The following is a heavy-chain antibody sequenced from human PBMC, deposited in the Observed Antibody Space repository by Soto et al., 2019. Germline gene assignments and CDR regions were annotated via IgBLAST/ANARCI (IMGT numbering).Heavy chain of an antibody. CDR3: ARGPFGYSYGTDANWFDP. J-gene: IGHJ5*02. V-gene: IGHV1-69*01. CDR2: IIPIFGTA. Sequence: QVQLVQSGAEVKKPGSSVKVSCKASGGTFSSYAISWVRQAPGQGLEWMGGIIPIFGTANYAQKFQGRVTITADESTSTAHMELSSLRSEDTAVYYCARGPFGYSYGTDANWFDPWGQGTLVTVSS. CDR1: GGTFSSYA. D-gene: IGHD5-18*01.